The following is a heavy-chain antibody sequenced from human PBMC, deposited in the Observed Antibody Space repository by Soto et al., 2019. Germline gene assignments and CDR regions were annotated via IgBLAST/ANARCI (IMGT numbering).Heavy chain of an antibody. CDR2: ISYDGSNK. V-gene: IGHV3-30*18. D-gene: IGHD2-8*01. CDR1: GFTFSSYG. CDR3: AKDRRYCTNGVWGCYYYYYGMDV. J-gene: IGHJ6*02. Sequence: GGSLRLSCAASGFTFSSYGMHWVRQAPGKGLEWVAVISYDGSNKYYADSVKGRFTISRDNSKNTLYLQMNSLRAEDTAVYYCAKDRRYCTNGVWGCYYYYYGMDVWGQGTTVTVSS.